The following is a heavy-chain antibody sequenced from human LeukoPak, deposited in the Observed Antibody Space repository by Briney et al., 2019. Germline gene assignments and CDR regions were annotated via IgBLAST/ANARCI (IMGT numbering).Heavy chain of an antibody. Sequence: GGSLRLSCAASGLSLTTHGMHWVRQAPGKGLEWVAVIWYDGSNKYYADSVKGRFTISRDNSKNTLYLQMNSLRAEDTAVYYCAMAVGYSSSWYPAFDIWGQGTMVTVSS. V-gene: IGHV3-33*01. D-gene: IGHD6-13*01. CDR3: AMAVGYSSSWYPAFDI. CDR2: IWYDGSNK. J-gene: IGHJ3*02. CDR1: GLSLTTHG.